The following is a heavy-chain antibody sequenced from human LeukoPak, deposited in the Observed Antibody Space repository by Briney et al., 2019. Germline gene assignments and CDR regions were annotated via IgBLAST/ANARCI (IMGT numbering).Heavy chain of an antibody. V-gene: IGHV4-4*07. CDR2: IYTNGIT. CDR3: ARVALYNGHDYFDY. J-gene: IGHJ4*02. Sequence: PSETLSLTCTVSGGSIRDYYCSCIRQSAGKGLEWIGRIYTNGITYYNPSLQSRVTMSLGTSENQFSLWLSSVTAADTAVYYCARVALYNGHDYFDYWGQGALVTVSS. D-gene: IGHD5-12*01. CDR1: GGSIRDYY.